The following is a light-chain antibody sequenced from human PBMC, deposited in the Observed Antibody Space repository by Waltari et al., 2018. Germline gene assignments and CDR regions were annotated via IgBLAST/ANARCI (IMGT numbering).Light chain of an antibody. Sequence: QSALSQPASVSGSPGQSLTITCTGASTDLASYNLVAWYHNHPNRAPKLIIYEATKRPSGFSHRFSGAKSGATASLRISGLQADDEADYYCCSYTGSSTSYGCGGGTKVTVL. CDR2: EAT. CDR3: CSYTGSSTSYG. CDR1: STDLASYNL. J-gene: IGLJ1*01. V-gene: IGLV2-23*01.